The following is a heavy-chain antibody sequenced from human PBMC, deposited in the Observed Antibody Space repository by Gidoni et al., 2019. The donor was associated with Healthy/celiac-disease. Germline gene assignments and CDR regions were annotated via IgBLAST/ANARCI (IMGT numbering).Heavy chain of an antibody. CDR3: ARDPQWLVNYFDY. V-gene: IGHV3-21*01. Sequence: EVQLVESGGGLVEPGGYLRLSCAASGFTFSSYSMNWVRQAPGKGLEWVSSISSSSSYIDYAASVKVRFTISRDNTKNSLYLQINSLRAEDTAVYYCARDPQWLVNYFDYWGQGTLVTVSS. CDR1: GFTFSSYS. J-gene: IGHJ4*02. CDR2: ISSSSSYI. D-gene: IGHD6-19*01.